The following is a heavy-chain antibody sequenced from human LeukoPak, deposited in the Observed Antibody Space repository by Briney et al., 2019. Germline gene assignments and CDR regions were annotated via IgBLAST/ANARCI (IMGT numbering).Heavy chain of an antibody. J-gene: IGHJ6*03. Sequence: VASVKVSCKASGGTFSSYAISWVRQAPGQGLEWMGGIIPIFGTANYAQKFQGGVTITTDESTSTAYMELSSLRSEDTAVYYCARDRTASGPYMDVWGKGTTVTVSS. D-gene: IGHD5-18*01. V-gene: IGHV1-69*05. CDR3: ARDRTASGPYMDV. CDR1: GGTFSSYA. CDR2: IIPIFGTA.